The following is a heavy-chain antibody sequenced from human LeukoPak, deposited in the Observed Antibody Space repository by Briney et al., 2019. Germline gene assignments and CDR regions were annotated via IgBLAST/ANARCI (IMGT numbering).Heavy chain of an antibody. CDR1: GFTFSSYS. D-gene: IGHD6-13*01. CDR3: ARPQQLGDAFDI. Sequence: GGSLRLSCAASGFTFSSYSMNWVRQAPGKGLEWVSSISSSSSYIYYADSVKGRFTISRDNAKNTLYLQMNSLRAEDTAVYYCARPQQLGDAFDIWGQGTMVTVSS. V-gene: IGHV3-21*01. CDR2: ISSSSSYI. J-gene: IGHJ3*02.